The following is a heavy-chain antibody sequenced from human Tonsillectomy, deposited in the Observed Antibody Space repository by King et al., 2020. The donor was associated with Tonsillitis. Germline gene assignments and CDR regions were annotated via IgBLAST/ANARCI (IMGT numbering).Heavy chain of an antibody. Sequence: VQLVESGAEVKKPGASVKVSCKAAGYTFTSYDINWVRQATGQGLEWMGWMNPNSGDTGYAQKFQGRVTMTRNTSISTAYMELSSLRSEDTAVYYCARGGGTTVVRGEDFDYWGQGTLVTVSS. V-gene: IGHV1-8*02. J-gene: IGHJ4*02. CDR1: GYTFTSYD. CDR3: ARGGGTTVVRGEDFDY. CDR2: MNPNSGDT. D-gene: IGHD3-10*01.